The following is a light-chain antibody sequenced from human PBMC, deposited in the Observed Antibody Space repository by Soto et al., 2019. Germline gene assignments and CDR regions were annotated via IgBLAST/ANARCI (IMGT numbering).Light chain of an antibody. CDR1: ENINSY. CDR2: AAS. CDR3: QQSYSRLET. J-gene: IGKJ1*01. V-gene: IGKV1-39*01. Sequence: DLQMTQSPSSLSASVEDRVIITCRASENINSYLNWYQQKPGKAPKLLIYAASSLQSGVPSRFSGSGYETVFTHANNNLQPEHSATYYCQQSYSRLETFGQGTKVEIK.